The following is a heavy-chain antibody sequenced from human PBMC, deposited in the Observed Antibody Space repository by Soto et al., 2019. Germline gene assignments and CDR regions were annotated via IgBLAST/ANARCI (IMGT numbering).Heavy chain of an antibody. CDR1: GGTFSSYA. Sequence: EASVKVSCKASGGTFSSYAISWVRQAPGQGLEWMGGIIPIFGTANYAQKFQGRVTITADESTSTAYMELSSLRSEDTAVYYCASLQALNWFDPWGQGTLVTVSS. J-gene: IGHJ5*02. CDR3: ASLQALNWFDP. V-gene: IGHV1-69*13. CDR2: IIPIFGTA.